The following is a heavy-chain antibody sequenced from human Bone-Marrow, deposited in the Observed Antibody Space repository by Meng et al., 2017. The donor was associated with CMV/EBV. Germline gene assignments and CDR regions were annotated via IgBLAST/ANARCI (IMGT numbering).Heavy chain of an antibody. CDR2: IIPIFGTA. D-gene: IGHD2-2*01. V-gene: IGHV1-69*05. Sequence: SVKVSCKVSGYTLTELSMHWVRQAPGKGLEWMGGIIPIFGTANYAQKFQGRVTITTDESTSTAYMELSSLRSEDTAVYYCARGLTLWGIVVVPARSHAFDIWGQGTMVTVSS. CDR3: ARGLTLWGIVVVPARSHAFDI. CDR1: GYTLTELS. J-gene: IGHJ3*02.